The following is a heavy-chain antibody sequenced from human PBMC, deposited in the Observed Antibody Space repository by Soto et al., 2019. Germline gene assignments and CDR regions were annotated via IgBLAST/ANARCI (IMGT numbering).Heavy chain of an antibody. CDR2: ISRNDDK. Sequence: SGPTLVNPTQTLTLTCPFSGFSLDTSGVGVGWIRQPPGKALEWVALISRNDDKYYSPSLKSRLTITTDTSKNQVVLTMTNMDPADTATYYCARRPGQSWYGSNWFDPWGQGTLVTVSS. CDR3: ARRPGQSWYGSNWFDP. CDR1: GFSLDTSGVG. J-gene: IGHJ5*02. V-gene: IGHV2-5*01. D-gene: IGHD6-13*01.